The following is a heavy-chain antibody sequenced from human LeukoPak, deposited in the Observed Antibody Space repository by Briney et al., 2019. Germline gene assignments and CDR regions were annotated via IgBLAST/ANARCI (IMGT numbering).Heavy chain of an antibody. Sequence: SDTLSLTCAVYGGSFSGYYWSWIRQPPGKGLEWIGEINHSGSTNYNPSLKSRVTISVDTSKNQFSLKLGSVTAADTAVYYCAKKWGNWFDPWGQGTLVTVSS. V-gene: IGHV4-34*01. D-gene: IGHD1-26*01. CDR1: GGSFSGYY. CDR2: INHSGST. J-gene: IGHJ5*02. CDR3: AKKWGNWFDP.